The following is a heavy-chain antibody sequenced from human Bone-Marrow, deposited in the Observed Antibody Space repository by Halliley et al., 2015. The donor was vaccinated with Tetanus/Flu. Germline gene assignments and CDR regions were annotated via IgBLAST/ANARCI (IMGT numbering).Heavy chain of an antibody. J-gene: IGHJ4*02. V-gene: IGHV5-10-1*01. CDR2: IDPSDSQV. D-gene: IGHD3-16*01. Sequence: EGMGRIDPSDSQVNYSPSFQGHVPISADKSINTAYLTWSSLKASDSAIYFCARHLGVVSFDFWGLGSLVTVSS. CDR3: ARHLGVVSFDF.